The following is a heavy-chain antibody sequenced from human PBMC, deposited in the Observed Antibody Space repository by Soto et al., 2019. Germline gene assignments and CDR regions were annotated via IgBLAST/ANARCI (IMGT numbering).Heavy chain of an antibody. J-gene: IGHJ4*02. CDR1: GFTFSSYG. V-gene: IGHV3-30*18. Sequence: QVQLVESGGGVVQPGRSLRLSCAASGFTFSSYGMHWVRQAPGKGLEWVAVISYDGSNKYYADSVKGRFTISRDNSKNTLFLQMNSLRAEDTAVYYCAKDLVRGVIISSGDIGFDYWGQGTLVTVSS. D-gene: IGHD3-10*01. CDR2: ISYDGSNK. CDR3: AKDLVRGVIISSGDIGFDY.